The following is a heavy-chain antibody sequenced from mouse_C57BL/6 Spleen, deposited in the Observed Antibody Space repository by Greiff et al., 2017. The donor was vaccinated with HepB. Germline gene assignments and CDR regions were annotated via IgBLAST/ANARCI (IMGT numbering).Heavy chain of an antibody. Sequence: QVQLKQSGAELVKPGASVKISCKASGYAFSSYWMNWVKQRPGKGLEWIGQIYPGDGDTNYNGKFKGKATLTADKSSSTAYMQLSSLTSEDSAVYFCARGHHSNPYYAMDYWGQGTSVTVSS. J-gene: IGHJ4*01. D-gene: IGHD2-5*01. CDR3: ARGHHSNPYYAMDY. CDR1: GYAFSSYW. V-gene: IGHV1-80*01. CDR2: IYPGDGDT.